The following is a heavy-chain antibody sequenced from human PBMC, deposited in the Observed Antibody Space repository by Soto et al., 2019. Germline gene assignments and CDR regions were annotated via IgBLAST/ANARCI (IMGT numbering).Heavy chain of an antibody. V-gene: IGHV5-51*01. CDR3: ARLTGSSSYYYYYGMDV. Sequence: GESLNISCKGSGYSFTSYWIGWVRQMPGKGLEWMGIIYPGDSDTRYSPSFQGQVTISADKSISTAYLQWSSLKASDTAMYYCARLTGSSSYYYYYGMDVWGQGTTVTVSS. D-gene: IGHD6-13*01. J-gene: IGHJ6*02. CDR2: IYPGDSDT. CDR1: GYSFTSYW.